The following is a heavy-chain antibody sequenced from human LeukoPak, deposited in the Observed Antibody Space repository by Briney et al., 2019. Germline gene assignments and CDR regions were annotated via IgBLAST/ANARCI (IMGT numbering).Heavy chain of an antibody. CDR3: AKDMQSSGWYSGFDY. V-gene: IGHV3-9*01. CDR2: ISWNSGSI. CDR1: GFTFDDYA. D-gene: IGHD6-19*01. Sequence: GGSLRLSCAASGFTFDDYAMPWVRQAPGKGLEWVSGISWNSGSIGYADSVKGRFTISRDNAKNSLYLQMNSLRAEDTALYYCAKDMQSSGWYSGFDYWGQGTLVTVSS. J-gene: IGHJ4*02.